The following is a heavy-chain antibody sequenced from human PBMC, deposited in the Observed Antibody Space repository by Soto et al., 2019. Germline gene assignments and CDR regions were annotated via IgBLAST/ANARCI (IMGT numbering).Heavy chain of an antibody. Sequence: PSETLSLTCTVSGGSISSSSYYWGWIRQPPGKGLEWIGSIYYSGSTYYNPSLKSRVTISVDTSKNQFSLKLSSVTAADTSVYYCARQVLWFGDSTRMDYYYYYGMDVWGQGTTVTVSS. J-gene: IGHJ6*02. D-gene: IGHD3-10*01. CDR3: ARQVLWFGDSTRMDYYYYYGMDV. CDR2: IYYSGST. V-gene: IGHV4-39*01. CDR1: GGSISSSSYY.